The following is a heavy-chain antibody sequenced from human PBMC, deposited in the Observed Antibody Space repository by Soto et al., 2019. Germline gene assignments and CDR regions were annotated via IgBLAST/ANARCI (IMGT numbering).Heavy chain of an antibody. CDR2: IYPSGST. V-gene: IGHV4-30-2*01. D-gene: IGHD3-10*01. CDR3: ARVKYGSGSFNWFDP. Sequence: PSETLSLTCAVSGGSISTGGYSWSWIRQPPGKGLEWIGYIYPSGSTYYNPSLQSRVTISVDRSKNQFSLNLTSVTAADTAVYYCARVKYGSGSFNWFDPWGQGTRVTAPQ. J-gene: IGHJ5*02. CDR1: GGSISTGGYS.